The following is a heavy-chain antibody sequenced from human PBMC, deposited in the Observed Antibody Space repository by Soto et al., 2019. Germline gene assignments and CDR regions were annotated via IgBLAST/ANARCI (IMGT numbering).Heavy chain of an antibody. Sequence: SETLSLTCAVSSASISSSAWWNWVRQPPGKGLEWIGEIYHSGNANYNPSLKSRVSMSVDKSKNQFSLKLSSVTAADTAVYYCACNYYDFWSGYYSVGYFDYWAQGTPVTVSS. V-gene: IGHV4-4*02. CDR2: IYHSGNA. D-gene: IGHD3-3*01. J-gene: IGHJ4*02. CDR3: ACNYYDFWSGYYSVGYFDY. CDR1: SASISSSAW.